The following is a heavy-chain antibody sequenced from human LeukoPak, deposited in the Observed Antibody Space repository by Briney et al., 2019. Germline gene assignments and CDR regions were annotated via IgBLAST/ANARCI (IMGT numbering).Heavy chain of an antibody. Sequence: PSETLSLTCAVYGGSFSGYYWSWIRQPPGKGLEWIGEINHSGSTKYNPSLKSRVTISVDTSKKQFSLKLSSVTAADTAVYYCARHSKWFGLNWFDPWGQGTLVTVSS. CDR1: GGSFSGYY. D-gene: IGHD3-10*01. J-gene: IGHJ5*02. CDR2: INHSGST. CDR3: ARHSKWFGLNWFDP. V-gene: IGHV4-34*01.